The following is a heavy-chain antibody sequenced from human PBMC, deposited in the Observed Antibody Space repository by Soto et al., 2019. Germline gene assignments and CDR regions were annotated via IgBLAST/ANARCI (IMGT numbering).Heavy chain of an antibody. CDR3: ARDVLFYDSSGYYRPARFGMDV. D-gene: IGHD3-22*01. J-gene: IGHJ6*02. V-gene: IGHV3-30-3*01. CDR1: GFTFSSYA. CDR2: ISYDGSNK. Sequence: QVQLVESGGGVVQPGRSLRLSCAASGFTFSSYAMHWVRQAPGKGLEWVAVISYDGSNKYYADSVKGRFTISRDNSNNTLYLQMNSLRAEDTAVYYCARDVLFYDSSGYYRPARFGMDVWGQGTTVTVSS.